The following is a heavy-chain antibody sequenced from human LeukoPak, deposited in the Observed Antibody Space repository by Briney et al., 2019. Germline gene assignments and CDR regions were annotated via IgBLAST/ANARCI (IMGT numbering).Heavy chain of an antibody. CDR3: FFFKQKTAYEMDV. D-gene: IGHD2-21*01. CDR2: INPSGGST. J-gene: IGHJ6*02. V-gene: IGHV1-46*01. Sequence: GASVKGSCKASGYTFTSYSMHWVLQAPGHGLEGMGIINPSGGSTSYAQKFQGRVTMTRDTSTSTVYMELSSLRSEDTAVYYFFFFKQKTAYEMDVWGQGTTVTVSS. CDR1: GYTFTSYS.